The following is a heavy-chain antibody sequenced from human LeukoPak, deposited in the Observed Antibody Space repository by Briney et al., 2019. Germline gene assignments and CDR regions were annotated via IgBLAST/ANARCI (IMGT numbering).Heavy chain of an antibody. D-gene: IGHD1-26*01. CDR3: AKDVTGSLDY. CDR2: IRYDGSNK. V-gene: IGHV3-30*02. J-gene: IGHJ4*02. Sequence: GGSLRLSCAASGFTFSSYGMHWGRQAPGKGLEWVAFIRYDGSNKYYADSVKGRFTISRDNSKPTLYLQMNSLRGEDTAMYYCAKDVTGSLDYWGQGTLVTVSS. CDR1: GFTFSSYG.